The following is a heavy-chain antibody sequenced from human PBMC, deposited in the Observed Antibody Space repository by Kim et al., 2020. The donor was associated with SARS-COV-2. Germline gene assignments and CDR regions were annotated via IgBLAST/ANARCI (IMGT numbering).Heavy chain of an antibody. CDR1: GYTFTSYG. CDR3: ARGSYKHRIAAAGIPLDY. V-gene: IGHV1-18*01. Sequence: ASVKVSCKASGYTFTSYGISWVRQAPGQGLEWMGWISAYNGNTNYAQKLQGRVTMTTDTSTSTAYMELRSLRSDDTAVYYCARGSYKHRIAAAGIPLDYWGQGTLVTVSS. D-gene: IGHD6-13*01. CDR2: ISAYNGNT. J-gene: IGHJ4*02.